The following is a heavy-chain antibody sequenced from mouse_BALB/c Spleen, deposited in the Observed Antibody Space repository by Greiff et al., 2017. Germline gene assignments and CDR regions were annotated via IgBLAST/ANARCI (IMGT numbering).Heavy chain of an antibody. CDR1: GYSITSGYY. V-gene: IGHV3-6*02. Sequence: ESGPGLVKPSQSLSLTCSVTGYSITSGYYWNWIRQFPGNKLEWMGYISYDGSNNYNPSLKNRISITRDTSKNQFFLKLNSVTTEDTATYYCARIYDGYLYAMDYWGQGTSVTVSS. CDR2: ISYDGSN. CDR3: ARIYDGYLYAMDY. J-gene: IGHJ4*01. D-gene: IGHD2-3*01.